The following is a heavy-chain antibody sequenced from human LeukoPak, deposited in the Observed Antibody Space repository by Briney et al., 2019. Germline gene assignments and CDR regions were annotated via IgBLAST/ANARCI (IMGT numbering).Heavy chain of an antibody. V-gene: IGHV3-30*04. CDR2: ISHDGDNK. CDR1: GFTFSNHA. D-gene: IGHD5/OR15-5a*01. CDR3: ARGMSRGYFEY. Sequence: GGSLRFSCAASGFTFSNHAIHWVRQAPGKGLEWVAVISHDGDNKYYADSVKGRFTISRDNSKNTLYLQMNSLRAEDTAVYYRARGMSRGYFEYWGQGTLVTVSS. J-gene: IGHJ4*02.